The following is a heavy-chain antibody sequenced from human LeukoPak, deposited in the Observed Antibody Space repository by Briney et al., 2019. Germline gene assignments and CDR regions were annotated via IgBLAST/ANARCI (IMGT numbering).Heavy chain of an antibody. Sequence: ASVKVSCKASGYTFTSYGISWVRQAPGQGLEWMGWISAYNGNTNYAQKLQGRVTMTTDASTSTAYMELRSLRSDDTAVYYCARDGVAVAGRPVYYYYGMDVWGQGTTVTVSS. CDR2: ISAYNGNT. J-gene: IGHJ6*02. CDR1: GYTFTSYG. V-gene: IGHV1-18*01. D-gene: IGHD6-19*01. CDR3: ARDGVAVAGRPVYYYYGMDV.